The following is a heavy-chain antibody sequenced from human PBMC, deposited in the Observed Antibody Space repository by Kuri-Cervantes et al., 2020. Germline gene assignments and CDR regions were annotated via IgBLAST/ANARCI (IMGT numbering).Heavy chain of an antibody. V-gene: IGHV4-59*01. Sequence: GSLRLSCTVSGGSISSYYWSWIRQPPGKGLEWIGYIYYSGSTDYNPSLKTRVTISVDTSNNQFSLKLSSVTAADTAVYYCAREYYYYMDNWGKGTPVTVSS. CDR1: GGSISSYY. J-gene: IGHJ6*03. CDR2: IYYSGST. CDR3: AREYYYYMDN.